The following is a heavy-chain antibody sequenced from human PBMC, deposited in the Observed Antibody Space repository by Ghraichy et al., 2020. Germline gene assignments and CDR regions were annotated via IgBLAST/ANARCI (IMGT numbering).Heavy chain of an antibody. CDR2: IYYSGST. D-gene: IGHD3-16*02. CDR1: GGSISSGDYY. CDR3: ARDLRDYIWGSYRHNYYYYYYMDV. Sequence: SETLSLTCTVSGGSISSGDYYWSWIRQPPGKGLEWIGYIYYSGSTYYNPSLKSRVTISVDTSKNQFSLKLSSVTAADTAVYYCARDLRDYIWGSYRHNYYYYYYMDVWGKGTTVTVSS. V-gene: IGHV4-30-4*01. J-gene: IGHJ6*03.